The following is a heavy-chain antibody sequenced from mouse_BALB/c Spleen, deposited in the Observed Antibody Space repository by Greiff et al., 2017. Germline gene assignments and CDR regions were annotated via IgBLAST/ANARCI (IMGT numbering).Heavy chain of an antibody. J-gene: IGHJ4*01. CDR3: ARCEITSYYYAMDY. CDR2: ISSGSGTI. Sequence: DVQLVESGGGLVQPGGSRKLSCAASGFTFSSFGMHWVRQAPEKGLEWVAYISSGSGTIYYADTVKGRFTISRDNPKNTLFLQMTSLRSEDTAMYYCARCEITSYYYAMDYWGQGTSVTVSS. CDR1: GFTFSSFG. V-gene: IGHV5-17*02. D-gene: IGHD2-4*01.